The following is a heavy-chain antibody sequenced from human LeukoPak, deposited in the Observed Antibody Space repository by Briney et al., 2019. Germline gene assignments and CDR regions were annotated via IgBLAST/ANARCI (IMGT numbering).Heavy chain of an antibody. V-gene: IGHV1-69*05. J-gene: IGHJ3*02. CDR1: GYTFTSYG. CDR3: ARNVGMRSDAFDI. D-gene: IGHD7-27*01. CDR2: IIPIFGTA. Sequence: GASVKVSCKASGYTFTSYGISWVRQAPGQGLEWMGGIIPIFGTANYAQKFQGRVTITTDESTSTAYMELSSLRSEDTAVYYCARNVGMRSDAFDIWGQGTMVTVSS.